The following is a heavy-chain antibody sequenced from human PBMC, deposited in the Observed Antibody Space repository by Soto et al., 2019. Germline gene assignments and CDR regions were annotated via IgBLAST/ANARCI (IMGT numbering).Heavy chain of an antibody. J-gene: IGHJ3*02. CDR1: GGSISSSY. D-gene: IGHD1-1*01. CDR3: ARNLRPIRTDAFDI. CDR2: IYYSGST. V-gene: IGHV4-59*08. Sequence: SGTLSLACTASGGSISSSYGGWFRQPPGKELEWIGYIYYSGSTNYNPSLKSRVTISVDTSKNQFSLKLSSVTAADTAVYYCARNLRPIRTDAFDIWGQGTMVTVSS.